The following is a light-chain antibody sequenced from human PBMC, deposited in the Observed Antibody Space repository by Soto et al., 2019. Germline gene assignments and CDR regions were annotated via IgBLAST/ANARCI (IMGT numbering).Light chain of an antibody. J-gene: IGKJ1*01. Sequence: EIVLTQSPGTLSLSPGERATLSCRASQSVSSSYLAWYQQKPGQAPRLLIYGASSRATGIPDRFGGSGSGTEFTLTISRPEPEDFAVYYCQQYGISPPFTFGQGTKVDIK. V-gene: IGKV3-20*01. CDR2: GAS. CDR3: QQYGISPPFT. CDR1: QSVSSSY.